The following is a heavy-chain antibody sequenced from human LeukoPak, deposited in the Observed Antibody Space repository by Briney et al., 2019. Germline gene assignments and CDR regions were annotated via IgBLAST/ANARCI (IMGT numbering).Heavy chain of an antibody. CDR1: GFTFSSYG. J-gene: IGHJ6*03. Sequence: PGGSLRLSCAASGFTFSSYGMHWVRQAPGKGLEWVAVISYDGSNKYYADSVKGRFTISRDNSKNTLYLQMNSLRAEDTAVYYCASATGDRYYYYMDVWGKGTTVTVSS. D-gene: IGHD7-27*01. V-gene: IGHV3-30*03. CDR2: ISYDGSNK. CDR3: ASATGDRYYYYMDV.